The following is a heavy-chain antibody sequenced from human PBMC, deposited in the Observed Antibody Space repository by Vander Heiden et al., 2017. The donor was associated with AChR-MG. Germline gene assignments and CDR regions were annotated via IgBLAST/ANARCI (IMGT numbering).Heavy chain of an antibody. V-gene: IGHV3-48*01. D-gene: IGHD3-3*01. J-gene: IGHJ4*02. CDR3: ARDSDDFWSGYSYFDY. CDR2: ISSSTSTR. Sequence: EGPLVASGGGLVLHGGSLSLPRLASEFNCIRYSMNWVRQAPGKGLEWVSYISSSTSTRYYADSVKGRFTISRDNAKNSLYLQMNSLRAEDTAVYYCARDSDDFWSGYSYFDYWGQGTLVTVSS. CDR1: EFNCIRYS.